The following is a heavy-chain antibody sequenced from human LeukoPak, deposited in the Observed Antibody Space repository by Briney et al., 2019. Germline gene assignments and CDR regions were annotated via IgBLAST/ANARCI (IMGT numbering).Heavy chain of an antibody. D-gene: IGHD2-2*01. V-gene: IGHV4-30-4*07. Sequence: SETLSLTCAVSGGSISSGGYSWSWIRQPPGKGLEWIGYIYYSGSTYYNPSLKSRVTISVDTSKNQFSLKLSSVTAADTAVYYCARRLPISRRVVVPAATGYFDYWGQGTLVTVSS. CDR2: IYYSGST. J-gene: IGHJ4*02. CDR1: GGSISSGGYS. CDR3: ARRLPISRRVVVPAATGYFDY.